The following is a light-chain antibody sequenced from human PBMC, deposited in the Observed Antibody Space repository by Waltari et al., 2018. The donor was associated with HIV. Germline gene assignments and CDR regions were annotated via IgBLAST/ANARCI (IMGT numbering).Light chain of an antibody. Sequence: QSALTQPASVSGPPGQSITISCTGTSSDVGGYQYVSWYQQHPGKAPKLMIFDVSNRPSGVSNRFSGSKSGNTASLTISGLQAEDEAHYFCSSYTSTTTLVVFGGGTKLTVL. CDR3: SSYTSTTTLVV. V-gene: IGLV2-14*03. CDR1: SSDVGGYQY. J-gene: IGLJ3*02. CDR2: DVS.